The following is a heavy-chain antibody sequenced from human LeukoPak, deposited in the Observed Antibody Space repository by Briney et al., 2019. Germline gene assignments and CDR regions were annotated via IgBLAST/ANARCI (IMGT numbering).Heavy chain of an antibody. CDR3: AKGEYHQDGTGENRFDN. D-gene: IGHD2-8*02. CDR1: GFTLSSHS. J-gene: IGHJ4*02. CDR2: ISSSSSYI. Sequence: PGGSLRLSCAASGFTLSSHSMNWVRQAPGKGLEWVSSISSSSSYIYYADSVKGRFTISRDNAKNSLYLQMSSLRPDDTAVYYCAKGEYHQDGTGENRFDNWGQGALVTVSS. V-gene: IGHV3-21*04.